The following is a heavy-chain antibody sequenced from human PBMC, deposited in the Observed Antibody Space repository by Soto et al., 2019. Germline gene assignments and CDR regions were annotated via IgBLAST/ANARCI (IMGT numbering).Heavy chain of an antibody. J-gene: IGHJ4*02. CDR1: GFNFNIFA. V-gene: IGHV3-23*01. CDR3: AKDPTSYDSSAQFDS. D-gene: IGHD3-22*01. CDR2: ISGGGGST. Sequence: EVKLLESGGRLVQPGGSLRLSCAASGFNFNIFAMNWVRQAPGKGLEWVSGISGGGGSTYYADSVKGRFTISRDNSKXTLYLQMNSLRAEDTAVYYCAKDPTSYDSSAQFDSWGQGTLVTVSS.